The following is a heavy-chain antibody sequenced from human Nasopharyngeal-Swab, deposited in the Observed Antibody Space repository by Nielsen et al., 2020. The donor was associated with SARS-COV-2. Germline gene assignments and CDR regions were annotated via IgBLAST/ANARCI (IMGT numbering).Heavy chain of an antibody. CDR2: ITGTGGST. CDR1: GFTFSNYA. CDR3: ARPSRGQFDY. J-gene: IGHJ4*02. Sequence: GGSLRLSCAASGFTFSNYAMSWVRQAPGKGLEWVSHITGTGGSTYYADSVKGRFTISRDNSKNSLYLQMNSLRAEDTAVYYCARPSRGQFDYWGQGTLVTVSS. V-gene: IGHV3-23*01.